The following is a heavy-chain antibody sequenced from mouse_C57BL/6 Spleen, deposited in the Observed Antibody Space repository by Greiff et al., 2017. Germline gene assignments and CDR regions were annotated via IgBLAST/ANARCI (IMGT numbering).Heavy chain of an antibody. CDR3: ARNPYFDV. CDR1: GFSLTSYG. V-gene: IGHV2-2*01. Sequence: QVHVKQSGPGLVQPSQSLSITCTVSGFSLTSYGVHWVRQSPGKGLEWLGVIWSGGSTDYNAAFISRLSISKDNSKSQVFFKMNSLQADDTAIYYCARNPYFDVWGTGTTVTVSS. J-gene: IGHJ1*03. CDR2: IWSGGST.